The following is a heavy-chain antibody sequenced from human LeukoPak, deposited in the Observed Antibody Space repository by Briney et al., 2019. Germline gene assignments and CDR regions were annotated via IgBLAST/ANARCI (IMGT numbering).Heavy chain of an antibody. V-gene: IGHV3-21*01. J-gene: IGHJ4*02. CDR2: ISSSSSYI. D-gene: IGHD3-9*01. CDR3: ASSYYDILTGYYRPGLFDY. Sequence: SGGSLRLSCAASGFTFSSYSMNWVRQAPGKGLEWVSSISSSSSYIYYADSVKGRFTISRDNAKNSLYLQMNSLRAEDTAVYYCASSYYDILTGYYRPGLFDYWGQGTLVTVPS. CDR1: GFTFSSYS.